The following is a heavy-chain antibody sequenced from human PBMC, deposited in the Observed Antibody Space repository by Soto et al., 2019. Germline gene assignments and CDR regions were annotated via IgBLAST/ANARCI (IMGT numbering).Heavy chain of an antibody. J-gene: IGHJ6*02. CDR3: AKVDNSGPTNTQDV. Sequence: QVQLVQSGAEVRKPGSSVKVSCKASGYIFVNYGIAWVRQAPGQGLEWMGWISPHSGNTHYASKVQGRLTMTTDASTGTPFMDRGGLISDDPAVYYCAKVDNSGPTNTQDVWGQGTTVTVSS. CDR1: GYIFVNYG. V-gene: IGHV1-18*01. D-gene: IGHD5-12*01. CDR2: ISPHSGNT.